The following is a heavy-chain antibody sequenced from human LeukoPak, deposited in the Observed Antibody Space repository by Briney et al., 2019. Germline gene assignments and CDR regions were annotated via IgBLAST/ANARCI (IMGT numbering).Heavy chain of an antibody. V-gene: IGHV3-11*01. D-gene: IGHD3-3*01. J-gene: IGHJ3*02. CDR1: GFTFSDYY. CDR2: ISSSGSTI. Sequence: GGSLRLSCAASGFTFSDYYMSWIRKAPGKGLEWVSYISSSGSTIYYVDSVKGRFTISRDNAKNSLYLQMNSLRAEDTAVYYCASQSELLYDFWSGYYSAFDIWGQGTMVTVSS. CDR3: ASQSELLYDFWSGYYSAFDI.